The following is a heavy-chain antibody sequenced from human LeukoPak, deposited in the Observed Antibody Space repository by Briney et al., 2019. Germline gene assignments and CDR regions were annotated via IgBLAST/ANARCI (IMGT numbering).Heavy chain of an antibody. CDR3: ARERPRYGSGPRGFDP. V-gene: IGHV4-34*01. Sequence: PETLSLTCAVYGGSFSGYYWSWIRQPPGKGLEWIGEINHSGSTNYNPSLKSRVTISVDTSKNQFSLKLSSVTAADTAVYYYARERPRYGSGPRGFDPWGQGTLVTVSS. J-gene: IGHJ5*02. CDR1: GGSFSGYY. CDR2: INHSGST. D-gene: IGHD3-10*01.